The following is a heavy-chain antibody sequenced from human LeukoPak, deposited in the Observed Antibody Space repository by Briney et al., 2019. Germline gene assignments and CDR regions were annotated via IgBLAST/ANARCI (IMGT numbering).Heavy chain of an antibody. CDR1: GFTLSNYW. CDR2: IQKDGSEA. V-gene: IGHV3-7*01. CDR3: ARAGVTNQLGQTYWYFDL. Sequence: GGSLRLSCTTSGFTLSNYWMTWVRQAPGKGLEWVAKIQKDGSEAYYVDSMEGRFTIFRDNAENSLYLQMHSLRAEDTAVYSCARAGVTNQLGQTYWYFDLWGRGTLVTVSS. D-gene: IGHD7-27*01. J-gene: IGHJ2*01.